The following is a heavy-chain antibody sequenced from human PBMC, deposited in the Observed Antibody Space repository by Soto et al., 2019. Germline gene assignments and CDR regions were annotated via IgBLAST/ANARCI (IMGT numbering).Heavy chain of an antibody. CDR1: GFTFSSYS. CDR3: ARGSIWFGNEYNMAV. D-gene: IGHD3-10*01. J-gene: IGHJ6*03. V-gene: IGHV3-48*01. CDR2: ISSSSSTI. Sequence: GGSLRLSCAASGFTFSSYSMNWVRQAPGKGLEWVSYISSSSSTIYYADSVKGRFTISRDNAKNSLYLQMNSLRAEDTAVYYCARGSIWFGNEYNMAVWGKGTTVT.